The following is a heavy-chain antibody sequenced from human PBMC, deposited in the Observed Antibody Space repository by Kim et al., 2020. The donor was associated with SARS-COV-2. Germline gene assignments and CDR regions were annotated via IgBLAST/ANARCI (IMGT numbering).Heavy chain of an antibody. CDR1: GGSFSGYY. CDR3: ARAKLAVAGPRKKEYGMDV. V-gene: IGHV4-34*01. CDR2: INHSGST. J-gene: IGHJ6*02. D-gene: IGHD6-19*01. Sequence: SETLSLTCAVYGGSFSGYYWSWIRQPPGKGLEWIGEINHSGSTNYNPSLKSRVTISVDTSKNQFSLKLSSVTAADTAVYYCARAKLAVAGPRKKEYGMDVWGQGTTVTVSS.